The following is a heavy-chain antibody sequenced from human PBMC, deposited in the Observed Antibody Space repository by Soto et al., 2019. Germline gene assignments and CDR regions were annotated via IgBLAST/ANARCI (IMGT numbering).Heavy chain of an antibody. V-gene: IGHV3-23*01. J-gene: IGHJ4*02. Sequence: EVQVLESGGGLVQPGGSLRVSCVASGFTFSGYAMSWVRQAPGKGLEWVSSISNSGGTTHYADSVKGRFTSSRDNSKNTLYLEMNRLRAEDTALYYCANGGFSMIGDYWGQGTLVTVSS. CDR1: GFTFSGYA. D-gene: IGHD3-10*02. CDR2: ISNSGGTT. CDR3: ANGGFSMIGDY.